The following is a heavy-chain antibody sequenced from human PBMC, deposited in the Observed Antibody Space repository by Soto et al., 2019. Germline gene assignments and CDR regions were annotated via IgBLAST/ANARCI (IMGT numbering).Heavy chain of an antibody. CDR1: GYTFTSYG. J-gene: IGHJ5*02. D-gene: IGHD3-22*01. Sequence: GASVKVSCKASGYTFTSYGISWVRQAPGQGLEWMGWISAYNGNTNYAQKLQGRVTMTTDTSTSTAYMELRSLRSDDTAVYYFARDDVVTEYNWFDPWGQGTLVTVSS. CDR3: ARDDVVTEYNWFDP. CDR2: ISAYNGNT. V-gene: IGHV1-18*01.